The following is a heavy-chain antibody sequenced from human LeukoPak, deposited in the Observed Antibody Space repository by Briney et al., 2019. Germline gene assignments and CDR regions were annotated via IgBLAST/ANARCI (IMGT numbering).Heavy chain of an antibody. Sequence: KASGTLSLACTVSGGSVSSGSYYWSWIRQPPGKGLEWIGYIYYSGSTNYNPSLKSRVTISVDTSKNQFSLKLSSVTAADTAVYYCARVGGGNSWYYFDYWGQGTLVTVSS. V-gene: IGHV4-61*01. CDR3: ARVGGGNSWYYFDY. CDR1: GGSVSSGSYY. CDR2: IYYSGST. D-gene: IGHD4-23*01. J-gene: IGHJ4*02.